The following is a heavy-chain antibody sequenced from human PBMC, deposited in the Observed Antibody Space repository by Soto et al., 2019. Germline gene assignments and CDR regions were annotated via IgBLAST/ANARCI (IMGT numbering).Heavy chain of an antibody. V-gene: IGHV3-30*18. CDR3: AKDYYYDSSGYVFDY. CDR2: ISYDGSNK. J-gene: IGHJ4*02. CDR1: GFTFSSYG. Sequence: PGGSLRLSCAASGFTFSSYGMHWVRQAPGKGLEWVAVISYDGSNKYYADSVKGRFTISRDNSKNTLYLQMNSLRAEDTAVYYSAKDYYYDSSGYVFDYWGQGTLVTVSS. D-gene: IGHD3-22*01.